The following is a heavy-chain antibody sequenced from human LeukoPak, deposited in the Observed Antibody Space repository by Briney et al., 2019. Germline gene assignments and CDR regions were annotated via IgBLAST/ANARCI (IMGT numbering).Heavy chain of an antibody. CDR3: ARDPDYYGSGSGGNWFDP. D-gene: IGHD3-10*01. J-gene: IGHJ5*02. CDR1: GYTFTSYG. CDR2: ISAYNGNT. V-gene: IGHV1-18*01. Sequence: ASVKVSCKASGYTFTSYGISWVRQAPGQGLEWMGWISAYNGNTNYAQKLQGRVTMTTDTSTSTAYMELRSLRSDDTAVYYCARDPDYYGSGSGGNWFDPWGQGTLVTVSS.